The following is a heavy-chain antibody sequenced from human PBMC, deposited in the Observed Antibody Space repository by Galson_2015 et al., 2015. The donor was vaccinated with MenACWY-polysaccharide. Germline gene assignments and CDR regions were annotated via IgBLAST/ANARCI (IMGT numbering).Heavy chain of an antibody. V-gene: IGHV3-30*04. D-gene: IGHD2-21*01. CDR1: GFTFSIHT. Sequence: SLRLSCAAAGFTFSIHTMHWVRQAPGKGLEWVALISSDGVDKYYADSVKGRFTITRDNHKNMVFLEMNILRAEDTDVYYCERDGWGGNCWYWFDLWGPGTRVTVSS. J-gene: IGHJ5*02. CDR2: ISSDGVDK. CDR3: ERDGWGGNCWYWFDL.